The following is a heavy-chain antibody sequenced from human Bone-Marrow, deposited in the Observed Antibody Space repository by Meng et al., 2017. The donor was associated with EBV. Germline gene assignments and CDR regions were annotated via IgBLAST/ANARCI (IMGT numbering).Heavy chain of an antibody. CDR2: VHYTGST. J-gene: IGHJ5*02. CDR1: GASISSFYA. CDR3: ARPFPSWQSPRLDPFGA. D-gene: IGHD6-19*01. V-gene: IGHV4-39*01. Sequence: PRVCGPRRGKPLVTLALTCLCSGASISSFYAGGCIRQPPWRGLEWIGSVHYTGSTVYSPSLKSRVTVSIDTSKTQFSLRLTSVTAAGTAVYYCARPFPSWQSPRLDPFGAWGQGTLVTVSS.